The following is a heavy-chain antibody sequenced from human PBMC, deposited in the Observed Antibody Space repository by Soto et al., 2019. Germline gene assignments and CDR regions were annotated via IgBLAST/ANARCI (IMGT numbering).Heavy chain of an antibody. CDR1: GYTFTAYH. J-gene: IGHJ6*02. Sequence: ASVKVSCKASGYTFTAYHMHWVRQAPGQGLEWMGWINPNTGDTRYAQNFQGRVTMTTDASTNTAYMDLRTLRSDDTAVYYCARESGSAAPYYFYYAMDVWGQGTTVTVSS. D-gene: IGHD1-26*01. CDR3: ARESGSAAPYYFYYAMDV. V-gene: IGHV1-2*02. CDR2: INPNTGDT.